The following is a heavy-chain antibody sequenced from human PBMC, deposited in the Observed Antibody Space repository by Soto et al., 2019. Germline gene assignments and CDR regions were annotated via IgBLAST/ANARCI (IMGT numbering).Heavy chain of an antibody. V-gene: IGHV4-30-4*01. D-gene: IGHD3-10*01. CDR3: ARVGGFGATTIDY. CDR1: GGSISSGDYY. Sequence: QVQLQESGPGLVKPSQTLSLTCTVSGGSISSGDYYWSWIRQPPGKGLEWIGYIYYSGSTYYNPAPKSRVTXSXDXPKNQFSLKLSSVTAADTAVYYCARVGGFGATTIDYWGQGTLVTVSS. J-gene: IGHJ4*02. CDR2: IYYSGST.